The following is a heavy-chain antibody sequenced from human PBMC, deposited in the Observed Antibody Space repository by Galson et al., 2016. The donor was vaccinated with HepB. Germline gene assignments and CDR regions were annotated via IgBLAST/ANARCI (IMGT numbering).Heavy chain of an antibody. J-gene: IGHJ6*02. CDR3: GRSGYNGGYYGMDV. D-gene: IGHD3-3*01. Sequence: SLRLSCAASGFTFTNHSMNWVRQAPGKGLEWVSYISSSSSIIYYADSVKGRFTISRDNAKNSLYLQMKSLRAEDTAVYYCGRSGYNGGYYGMDVWGQGTTVTVSS. CDR1: GFTFTNHS. V-gene: IGHV3-48*01. CDR2: ISSSSSII.